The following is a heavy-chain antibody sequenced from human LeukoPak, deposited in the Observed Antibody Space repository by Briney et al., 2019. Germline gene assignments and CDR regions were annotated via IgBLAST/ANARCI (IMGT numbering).Heavy chain of an antibody. CDR1: EFKSSGFW. Sequence: GGSLRLSCAASEFKSSGFWMSWVRRPPGKGLEWVANINKDATEKEYVDSVKGRFSIFRGNAKNSVFLQKNSLLVEYTAVYCCAIFAGVVPGNLLLWGKGTTVIVSS. D-gene: IGHD2-8*02. V-gene: IGHV3-7*01. J-gene: IGHJ6*04. CDR3: AIFAGVVPGNLLL. CDR2: INKDATEK.